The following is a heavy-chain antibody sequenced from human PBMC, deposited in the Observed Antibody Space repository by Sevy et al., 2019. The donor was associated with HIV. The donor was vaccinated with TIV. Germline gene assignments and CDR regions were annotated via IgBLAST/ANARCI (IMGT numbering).Heavy chain of an antibody. CDR2: IWYDGSNK. D-gene: IGHD1-7*01. CDR3: ARDNGEGPWNYGAFDI. Sequence: GGSLRLSCAASRFTFSSYGMHWVRQAPGKGLEWVAVIWYDGSNKYYADSVKGRFTISRDNSKNTLYLQMNSLRAEDTAVYYCARDNGEGPWNYGAFDIWGQGTMVTVSS. CDR1: RFTFSSYG. J-gene: IGHJ3*02. V-gene: IGHV3-33*01.